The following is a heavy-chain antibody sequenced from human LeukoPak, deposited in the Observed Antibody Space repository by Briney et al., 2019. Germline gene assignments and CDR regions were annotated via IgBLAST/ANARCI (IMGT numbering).Heavy chain of an antibody. D-gene: IGHD1-1*01. Sequence: GGSLRLSCAASGFTFISYTMKWVRQAPGKGLEWVSSISSSTSSIYYADSVKGRFTISRDNAKNSLYLQMNSLRTEDTAVYYCARGGSGNWNAPFDYWGQGTLVTVSS. J-gene: IGHJ4*02. CDR1: GFTFISYT. CDR3: ARGGSGNWNAPFDY. CDR2: ISSSTSSI. V-gene: IGHV3-21*01.